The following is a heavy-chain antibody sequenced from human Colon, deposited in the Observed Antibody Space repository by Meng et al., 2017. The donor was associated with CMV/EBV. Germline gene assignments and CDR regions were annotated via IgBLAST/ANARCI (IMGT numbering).Heavy chain of an antibody. V-gene: IGHV4-39*02. CDR1: GASISSSTYY. Sequence: SETLSLTCSVSGASISSSTYYWGWIRQSPGKGLEWIGSIYFSGSSFYNPSLQGQVTISIDTSKSQFSLKVNSVTAADTAVYYCARDVIVRMVGGVLTGGGLDVWGQGTTVTVSS. CDR2: IYFSGSS. J-gene: IGHJ6*02. CDR3: ARDVIVRMVGGVLTGGGLDV. D-gene: IGHD3-10*01.